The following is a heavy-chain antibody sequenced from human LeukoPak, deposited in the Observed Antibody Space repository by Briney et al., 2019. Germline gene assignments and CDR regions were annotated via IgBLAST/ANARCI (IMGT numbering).Heavy chain of an antibody. D-gene: IGHD4/OR15-4a*01. CDR2: IYSDNT. V-gene: IGHV3-53*01. Sequence: GSLRLSCPVSGFTVSSNSMSWVRPAPGKGLEWVSFIYSDNTHYSDSVKGRFTISRDNSKNTLYLQMNSLRAEDTAVYYCARRAGAYSHPYDYWGQGTLVTVSS. CDR3: ARRAGAYSHPYDY. CDR1: GFTVSSNS. J-gene: IGHJ4*02.